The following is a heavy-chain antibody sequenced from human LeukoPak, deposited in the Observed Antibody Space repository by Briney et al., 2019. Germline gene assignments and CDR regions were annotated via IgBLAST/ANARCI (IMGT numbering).Heavy chain of an antibody. Sequence: GGSLRLSCAASGFTFSSYSMNWVRQAPGKGLEWVSSISSSSYIYYADSVKGRFTISRDNAKNSLYLQMNSLRAEDTAVYYCAREPFDYDILTGYNYWGQGTLVTVSS. CDR3: AREPFDYDILTGYNY. V-gene: IGHV3-21*01. J-gene: IGHJ4*02. CDR2: ISSSSYI. CDR1: GFTFSSYS. D-gene: IGHD3-9*01.